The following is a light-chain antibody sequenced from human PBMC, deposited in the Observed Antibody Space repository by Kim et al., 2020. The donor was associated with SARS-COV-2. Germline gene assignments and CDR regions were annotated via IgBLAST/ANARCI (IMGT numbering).Light chain of an antibody. Sequence: QRVTSSFSGHKPDTGLMFVWWYKQLPGTSPELLIHADNQRSSGVPDRFSASRSDTSASLAISGLQADDEADYICASWDSSLNGVLFGGGTKLTVL. CDR1: KPDTGLMF. J-gene: IGLJ2*01. CDR3: ASWDSSLNGVL. CDR2: ADN. V-gene: IGLV1-44*01.